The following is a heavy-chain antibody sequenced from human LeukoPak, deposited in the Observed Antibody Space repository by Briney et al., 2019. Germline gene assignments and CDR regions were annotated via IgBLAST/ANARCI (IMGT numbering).Heavy chain of an antibody. CDR3: ARDPLTSTMRDVFDM. J-gene: IGHJ3*02. CDR1: GYTFTSYD. Sequence: ASVKVSCKASGYTFTSYDINWVRQATGQGPEWMGWMNPNNGNTGYAQKFQGRVTMTRSTSTSTAYMELSNLRSEDTAVYYCARDPLTSTMRDVFDMWGQGTMVTVSS. D-gene: IGHD5-12*01. CDR2: MNPNNGNT. V-gene: IGHV1-8*01.